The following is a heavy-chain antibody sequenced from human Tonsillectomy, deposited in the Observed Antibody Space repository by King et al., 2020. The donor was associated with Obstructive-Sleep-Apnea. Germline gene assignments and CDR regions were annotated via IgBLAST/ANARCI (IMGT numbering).Heavy chain of an antibody. CDR1: GYTFDNAW. CDR3: TTDFDYVWGSYRLFDY. CDR2: IKSKTDGATT. Sequence: QLVQSGGGLVKPGGSLRLSCAVSGYTFDNAWMSWVRQAPGKGLELVGLIKSKTDGATTEYAVSLKGRFTISRDDSKNTLYLQMNSLKTEDTAVYYCTTDFDYVWGSYRLFDYWGQGTLVTVSS. V-gene: IGHV3-15*01. D-gene: IGHD3-16*02. J-gene: IGHJ4*02.